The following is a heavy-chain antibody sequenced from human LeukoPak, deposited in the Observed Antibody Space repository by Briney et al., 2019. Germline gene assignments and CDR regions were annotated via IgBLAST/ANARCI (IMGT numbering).Heavy chain of an antibody. CDR1: GGTFTSYD. CDR3: ARVGGSGSPQNWFDP. J-gene: IGHJ5*02. CDR2: MNPNSGNT. V-gene: IGHV1-8*03. D-gene: IGHD3-10*01. Sequence: ASVTVSCKASGGTFTSYDINWVRQATRQGLEWMGWMNPNSGNTGYAQKFQGRVTITRNTSISTAYMELSSLRSEDTAVYYCARVGGSGSPQNWFDPWGQGTLVTVSS.